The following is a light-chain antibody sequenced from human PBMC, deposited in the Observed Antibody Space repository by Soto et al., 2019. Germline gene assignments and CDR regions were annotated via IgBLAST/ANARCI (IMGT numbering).Light chain of an antibody. CDR2: EAS. V-gene: IGKV1-12*01. CDR1: QGISTW. J-gene: IGKJ4*01. Sequence: DFHMTQSPSSVSASVGDRVTITCRASQGISTWLAWYQQKPGEAPKLLIYEASTLQSGVPSRFSGSGSGTDVTLTISSLQPEDFAPYYCQQAADFPLAFGGGSKVEMK. CDR3: QQAADFPLA.